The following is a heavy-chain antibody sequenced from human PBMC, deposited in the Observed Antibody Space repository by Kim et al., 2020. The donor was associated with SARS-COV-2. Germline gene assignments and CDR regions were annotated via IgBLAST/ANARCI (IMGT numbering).Heavy chain of an antibody. J-gene: IGHJ6*02. CDR1: GFTFSSYW. CDR3: ARVEVRYFDWLFVRWGMDV. V-gene: IGHV3-74*01. D-gene: IGHD3-9*01. CDR2: INSDGSST. Sequence: GGSLRLSCAASGFTFSSYWMHWVRQAPGKGLVWVSRINSDGSSTSYADSVKGRFTISRDNTKNTLYLQMNSLRAEDTAVYYCARVEVRYFDWLFVRWGMDVWGQGTTVTVSS.